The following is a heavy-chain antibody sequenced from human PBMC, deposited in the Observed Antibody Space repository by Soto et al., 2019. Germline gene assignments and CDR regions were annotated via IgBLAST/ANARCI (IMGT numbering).Heavy chain of an antibody. D-gene: IGHD2-15*01. J-gene: IGHJ4*02. CDR2: IIPILGIA. CDR3: ARDHCSGGSCYPADY. Sequence: QAQLVQSGAEVKKPGASVKVSCKASGGTFSSYTISWVRQAPGQGLEWMGRIIPILGIANYAQKFQGRVTITADKSTSTAYMELSSLRSEDTAVYYCARDHCSGGSCYPADYWGQGTLVTVSS. CDR1: GGTFSSYT. V-gene: IGHV1-69*08.